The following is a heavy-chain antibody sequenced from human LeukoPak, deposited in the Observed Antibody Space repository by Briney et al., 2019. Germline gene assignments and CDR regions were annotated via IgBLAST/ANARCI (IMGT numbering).Heavy chain of an antibody. V-gene: IGHV3-23*01. J-gene: IGHJ4*02. D-gene: IGHD3-22*01. CDR3: AKDTGYDSSGYYDY. CDR2: ISGSGGST. CDR1: GFTFSSYA. Sequence: GGSLRLSCAASGFTFSSYAMSWVRQAPGKGLGWVSAISGSGGSTYYADSVKGRFTISRDNSKNTLYLQMNSLRAEDTAVYYCAKDTGYDSSGYYDYWGQGTLVTVSS.